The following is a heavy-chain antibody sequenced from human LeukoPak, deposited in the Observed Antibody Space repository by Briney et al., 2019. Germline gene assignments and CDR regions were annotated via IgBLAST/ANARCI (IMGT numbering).Heavy chain of an antibody. V-gene: IGHV4-34*01. CDR3: ARAVDTAMVIALAY. J-gene: IGHJ4*02. D-gene: IGHD5-18*01. CDR2: INHSGST. Sequence: SETLSLTCAVYGGSFSGYYRSWIRQPPGKGLEWIGEINHSGSTNYNPSLKSRVTISVDTSKNQFSLKLSSVTAADTAVYYCARAVDTAMVIALAYWGQGTLVTVSS. CDR1: GGSFSGYY.